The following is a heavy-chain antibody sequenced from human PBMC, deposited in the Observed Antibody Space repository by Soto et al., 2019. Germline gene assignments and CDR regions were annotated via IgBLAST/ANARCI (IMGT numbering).Heavy chain of an antibody. D-gene: IGHD1-26*01. CDR3: ARQRPTDGRWEFANYYGMDV. J-gene: IGHJ6*02. V-gene: IGHV4-34*12. CDR2: IIHSEST. Sequence: SETLSLTCTVSGGSISNYYWSWVRQPPGKGLEWIGEIIHSESTKYNPSLKSRVTISVDTSKNQFSLKLSSVTAADTAVYYCARQRPTDGRWEFANYYGMDVWGQGTPVTVSS. CDR1: GGSISNYY.